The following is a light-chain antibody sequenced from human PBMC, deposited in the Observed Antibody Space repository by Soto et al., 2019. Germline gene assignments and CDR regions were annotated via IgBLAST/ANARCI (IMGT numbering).Light chain of an antibody. V-gene: IGKV1-27*01. Sequence: DIPMTQSPSSLSASIGDRVTITCRASQGISYYLAWYQQKPGKVPKVLISSASALQSGVPSRFSGSGSGTDFTLTISSLQPEDVATYYCQKYNSAPPTFGQGTKVEIK. CDR1: QGISYY. J-gene: IGKJ1*01. CDR3: QKYNSAPPT. CDR2: SAS.